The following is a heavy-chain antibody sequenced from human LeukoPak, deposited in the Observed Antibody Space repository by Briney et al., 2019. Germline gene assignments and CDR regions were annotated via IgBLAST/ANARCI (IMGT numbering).Heavy chain of an antibody. Sequence: GRSLRLSCAASGFTFSSYGMHWVRQAPGKGLEWVAVIWYDGSNKYYADSVKGRFTISRDNSKNTLYLQMNSLRAEDTAVYYCAKEFDIVVVQYYFDYWGQGTLVTVSP. CDR1: GFTFSSYG. J-gene: IGHJ4*02. CDR3: AKEFDIVVVQYYFDY. V-gene: IGHV3-33*06. D-gene: IGHD2-2*01. CDR2: IWYDGSNK.